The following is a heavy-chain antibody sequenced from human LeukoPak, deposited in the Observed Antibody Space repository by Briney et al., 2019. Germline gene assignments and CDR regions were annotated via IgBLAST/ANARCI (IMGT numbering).Heavy chain of an antibody. CDR2: IYYSGTT. Sequence: KPSETLSLTCTVSGGSISSSSYYWGWIRQPPGKGLEWIGSIYYSGTTYYNPSLKSRVTISVDTSKNQFSLKLSSVTAADTAVYYCARLGLGRSRDYWGQGTLVTVSS. CDR1: GGSISSSSYY. CDR3: ARLGLGRSRDY. V-gene: IGHV4-39*01. J-gene: IGHJ4*02. D-gene: IGHD6-6*01.